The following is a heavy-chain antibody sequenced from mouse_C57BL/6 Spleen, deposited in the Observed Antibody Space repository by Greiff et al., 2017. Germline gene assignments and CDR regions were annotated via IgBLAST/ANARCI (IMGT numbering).Heavy chain of an antibody. CDR2: IDPETGGT. Sequence: VKLMESGAELVRPGASVTLSCKASGYTFTDYEMHWVKQTPVHGLEWIGAIDPETGGTAYNQKFKGKAILTADKSSSTAYMELRSLTSEDSAVYYCTNPLYDLPGGDYWGQGTSVTVSS. CDR1: GYTFTDYE. CDR3: TNPLYDLPGGDY. D-gene: IGHD2-3*01. V-gene: IGHV1-15*01. J-gene: IGHJ4*01.